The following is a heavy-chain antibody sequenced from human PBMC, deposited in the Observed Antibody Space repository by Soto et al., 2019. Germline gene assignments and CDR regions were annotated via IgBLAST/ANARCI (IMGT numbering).Heavy chain of an antibody. D-gene: IGHD1-26*01. Sequence: EVQLVESGGGLVKPGGSLRLSCATSGFTFNNAWMSWVRQAPGKGLEWVGYIKSKTDGGTADYAAPVKGRFSISRDDSNDTLYLQMNSLQSEDTAVYHCATGIGGKWGQGTLVTVSS. V-gene: IGHV3-15*01. CDR3: ATGIGGK. CDR2: IKSKTDGGTA. CDR1: GFTFNNAW. J-gene: IGHJ4*02.